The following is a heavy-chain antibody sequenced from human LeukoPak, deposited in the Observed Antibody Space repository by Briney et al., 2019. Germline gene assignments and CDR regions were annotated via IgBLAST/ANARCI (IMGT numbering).Heavy chain of an antibody. D-gene: IGHD6-19*01. CDR1: GYTFTSYY. V-gene: IGHV1-46*01. CDR2: INPSGGST. Sequence: ASVKVSCKASGYTFTSYYMHWVRQAPGQGLEWMGIINPSGGSTSYAQKFQGRVTMTRDTSTSTVYMELSSLRSEDTAVYYCARDGSGWYMHYYFDYWGQETLVTVSS. CDR3: ARDGSGWYMHYYFDY. J-gene: IGHJ4*02.